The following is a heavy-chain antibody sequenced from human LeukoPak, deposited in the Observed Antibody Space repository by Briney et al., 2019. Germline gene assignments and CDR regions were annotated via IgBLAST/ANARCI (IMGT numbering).Heavy chain of an antibody. V-gene: IGHV3-48*03. CDR3: TREDMTDALDI. D-gene: IGHD2-15*01. J-gene: IGHJ3*02. CDR1: GFIFSTYE. CDR2: ITDSGGAV. Sequence: GGSLRLSCAASGFIFSTYEMNWVRQAPGKGLEWISYITDSGGAVHYADSVKGRFTISRDNAKSSLFLHMHSLRAEDTAVYYCTREDMTDALDIWGQGTLLTVSS.